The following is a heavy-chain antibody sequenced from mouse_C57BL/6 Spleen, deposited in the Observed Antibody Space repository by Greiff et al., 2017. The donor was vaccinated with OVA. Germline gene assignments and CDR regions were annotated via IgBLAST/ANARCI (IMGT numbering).Heavy chain of an antibody. CDR1: GFTFSDYY. V-gene: IGHV5-16*01. CDR2: INYDGSST. Sequence: EVQLVESEGGLVQPGSSMKLSCTASGFTFSDYYMAWVRQVPEKGLEWVANINYDGSSTYYLDSLKSRFIISRDNAKNILYLQMSSLKSEDTATYYCAREEDGYSFDYWGQGTTLTVSS. D-gene: IGHD2-3*01. J-gene: IGHJ2*01. CDR3: AREEDGYSFDY.